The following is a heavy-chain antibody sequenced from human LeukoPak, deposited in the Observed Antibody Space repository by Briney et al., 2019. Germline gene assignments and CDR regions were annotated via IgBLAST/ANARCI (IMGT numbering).Heavy chain of an antibody. J-gene: IGHJ5*02. V-gene: IGHV5-51*01. CDR3: ARRLYYYESSGYFLGWFDP. D-gene: IGHD3-22*01. Sequence: GESLKISCKGSGYNFTDYWISWVRQMPGKGLEWMGIIYPGDSDTRYSPSFQGQVTISVGKSLNTAYLQWTSLKASDSAMYYCARRLYYYESSGYFLGWFDPWGQGTLVTVSS. CDR1: GYNFTDYW. CDR2: IYPGDSDT.